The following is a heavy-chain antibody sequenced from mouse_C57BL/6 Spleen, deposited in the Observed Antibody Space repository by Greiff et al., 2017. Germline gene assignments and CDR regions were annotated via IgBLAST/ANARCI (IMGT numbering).Heavy chain of an antibody. CDR3: ARWGYYGSSYLYAMDY. V-gene: IGHV1-81*01. D-gene: IGHD1-1*01. J-gene: IGHJ4*01. Sequence: QVQLQQSGAELARPGASVKLSCKASGYTFTSYGISWVKQRTGQCLEWIGEIYPRSGNTYYNEKFKGKATLTADKSSSTAYMELRSLTSEDSAVYFCARWGYYGSSYLYAMDYWGQGTSVTVSS. CDR1: GYTFTSYG. CDR2: IYPRSGNT.